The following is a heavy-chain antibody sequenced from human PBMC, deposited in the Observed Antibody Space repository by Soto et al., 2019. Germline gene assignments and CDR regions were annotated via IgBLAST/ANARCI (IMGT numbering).Heavy chain of an antibody. J-gene: IGHJ4*02. CDR2: IIPILGIA. CDR1: GGTFSSYT. CDR3: ARAVATISPLFDY. Sequence: ASVKVSCKASGGTFSSYTISWVRQAPGQGLEWMGRIIPILGIANYAQKFQGRVTITADKSTSTAYMELSSLRSEDTAVYYCARAVATISPLFDYWGQGTLVTVSS. V-gene: IGHV1-69*02. D-gene: IGHD5-12*01.